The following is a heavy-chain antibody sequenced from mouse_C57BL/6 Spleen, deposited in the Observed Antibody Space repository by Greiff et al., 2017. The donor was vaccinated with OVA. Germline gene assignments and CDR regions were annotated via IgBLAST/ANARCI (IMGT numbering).Heavy chain of an antibody. CDR3: ARGGKCPFAD. J-gene: IGHJ3*01. CDR2: IHPNSGST. V-gene: IGHV1-64*01. D-gene: IGHD6-1*01. Sequence: QVQLQQPGAELVKPGASVKLSCKASGYTFTSYWMHWVKQRPGQGLEWIGMIHPNSGSTNYNEKFKSKATLTVAKSSSTASMQLSSLTSGDSAVYYCARGGKCPFADWGQGTLVTVSA. CDR1: GYTFTSYW.